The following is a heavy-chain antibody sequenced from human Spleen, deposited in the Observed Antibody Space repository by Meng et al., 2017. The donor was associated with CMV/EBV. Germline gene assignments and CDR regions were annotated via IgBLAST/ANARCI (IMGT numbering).Heavy chain of an antibody. CDR1: GFTLRSYA. Sequence: SGFTLRSYAMHWVRQGPGKGLEWVAVISYDGNNKFYADSVKGRFTLSRDNSRNMLYLQMNSLRDEDTAVYHCARGSRSGVVGTTFDYWGQGTLVTVSS. CDR3: ARGSRSGVVGTTFDY. V-gene: IGHV3-30-3*01. J-gene: IGHJ4*02. CDR2: ISYDGNNK. D-gene: IGHD5-12*01.